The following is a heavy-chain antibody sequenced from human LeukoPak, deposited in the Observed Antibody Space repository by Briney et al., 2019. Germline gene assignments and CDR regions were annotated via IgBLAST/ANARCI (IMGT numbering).Heavy chain of an antibody. CDR3: ARDRLAAMVYITDY. V-gene: IGHV3-7*01. Sequence: GGSLRLSCAASGFTFSSYWMSWVRQAPGKGLEWVANIKQDGSEKYYMDSVKGRFTISRDNAKNSLYLQMNSLRAEDTAVYYCARDRLAAMVYITDYWGQGTLVTVSS. J-gene: IGHJ4*02. CDR1: GFTFSSYW. CDR2: IKQDGSEK. D-gene: IGHD5-18*01.